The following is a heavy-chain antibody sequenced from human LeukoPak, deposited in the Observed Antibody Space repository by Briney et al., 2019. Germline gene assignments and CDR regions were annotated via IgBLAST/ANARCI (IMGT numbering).Heavy chain of an antibody. D-gene: IGHD5-12*01. Sequence: SVKVSCKASGSAFSGYTITWARQAPGQGLEWVGGIITNLASTNYAQKFQGRVTISADDSTSTAYMQLRSLTSEDTAFYYCALAFSGYDRWFPEPPDQWGQGTLVTVSS. CDR3: ALAFSGYDRWFPEPPDQ. CDR1: GSAFSGYT. V-gene: IGHV1-69*13. J-gene: IGHJ4*02. CDR2: IITNLAST.